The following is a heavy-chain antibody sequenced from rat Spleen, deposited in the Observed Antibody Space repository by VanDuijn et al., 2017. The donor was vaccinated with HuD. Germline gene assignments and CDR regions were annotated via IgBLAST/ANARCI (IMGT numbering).Heavy chain of an antibody. CDR1: GFTFSHYG. D-gene: IGHD1-9*01. J-gene: IGHJ2*01. CDR3: ARRHYGYTDYFDY. V-gene: IGHV5-29*01. CDR2: FSYDGFTT. Sequence: EVQLVESGGGLVQPGRSMKLSCAASGFTFSHYGMAWVRQAPTKGLEWVATFSYDGFTTYYRDSVRGRFTISRDNAKSTLSLQMDSLRSEDTATYYCARRHYGYTDYFDYWGQGVMVTVSP.